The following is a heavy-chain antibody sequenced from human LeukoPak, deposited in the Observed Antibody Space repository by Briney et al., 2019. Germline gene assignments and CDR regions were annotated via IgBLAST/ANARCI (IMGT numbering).Heavy chain of an antibody. J-gene: IGHJ4*02. CDR2: INPNTGDT. D-gene: IGHD2-15*01. CDR1: GYTFTAYY. V-gene: IGHV1-2*02. CDR3: ASYPRYVSTPPFDY. Sequence: ASVKVSCKASGYTFTAYYMHWVRQAPGQCPEWMGWINPNTGDTKYAQKFQGRVTMTRDTTISTAYLELSRLTSDDTAVYYCASYPRYVSTPPFDYWGQGTLVTVSS.